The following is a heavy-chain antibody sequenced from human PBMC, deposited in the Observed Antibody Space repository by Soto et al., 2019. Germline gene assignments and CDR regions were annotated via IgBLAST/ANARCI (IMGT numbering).Heavy chain of an antibody. J-gene: IGHJ3*02. V-gene: IGHV4-31*03. CDR2: IYYSGST. Sequence: SETLSLTCTVSGGSISSGGYYWSWIRQHPGKGLEWIGYIYYSGSTYYNPSLKSRVTISVDTSKNQFSLKLSSVTAADTAVYYCARAYDSSGYCPTDAFDIWGQGTMVTVS. CDR3: ARAYDSSGYCPTDAFDI. D-gene: IGHD3-22*01. CDR1: GGSISSGGYY.